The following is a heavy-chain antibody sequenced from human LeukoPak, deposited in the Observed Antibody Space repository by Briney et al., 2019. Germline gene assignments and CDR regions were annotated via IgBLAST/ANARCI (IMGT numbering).Heavy chain of an antibody. J-gene: IGHJ4*02. Sequence: GSLRLSCAASGFTFSSHSMNWVRQAPGKGPGWVPSISSSSSYIYYADSVKGRFTISRDNAKNSLYLQMNSLRAEDTAVYYCARGERGLYCSSTSCYPVLGGQGTLVTVSS. CDR1: GFTFSSHS. CDR3: ARGERGLYCSSTSCYPVL. CDR2: ISSSSSYI. D-gene: IGHD2-2*01. V-gene: IGHV3-21*01.